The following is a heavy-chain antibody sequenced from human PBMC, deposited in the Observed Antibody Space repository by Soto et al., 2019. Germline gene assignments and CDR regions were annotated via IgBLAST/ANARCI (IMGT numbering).Heavy chain of an antibody. D-gene: IGHD3-16*01. V-gene: IGHV4-34*01. CDR3: ARTTAFVSGTYPPEHFDY. CDR2: INHSGST. J-gene: IGHJ4*02. CDR1: GGSFSGYY. Sequence: SETLSLTCAVYGGSFSGYYWSWIRQSPGKGLEWIGEINHSGSTNYTPSLKSRVTISVDTSKNQVSLKLSSVTAADTAVYYCARTTAFVSGTYPPEHFDYWGQGTRVTVSS.